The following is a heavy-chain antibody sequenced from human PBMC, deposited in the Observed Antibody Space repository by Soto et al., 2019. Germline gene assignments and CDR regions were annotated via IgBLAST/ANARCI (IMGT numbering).Heavy chain of an antibody. Sequence: ASVKVSCKASGYTFTSYDINWVRQATGQGLEWMGWMNPNSGNTGYAQKFQGRVTMTRNTSISTAYMELSSLRSEDTAVYYCVRARSFSYFTIFGVVRVNYGMDVWGQGTTVTVSS. CDR1: GYTFTSYD. CDR3: VRARSFSYFTIFGVVRVNYGMDV. D-gene: IGHD3-3*01. J-gene: IGHJ6*02. V-gene: IGHV1-8*01. CDR2: MNPNSGNT.